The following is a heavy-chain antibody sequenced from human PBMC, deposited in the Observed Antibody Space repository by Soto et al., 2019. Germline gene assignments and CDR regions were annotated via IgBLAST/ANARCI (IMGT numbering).Heavy chain of an antibody. V-gene: IGHV4-31*02. J-gene: IGHJ3*02. Sequence: SETLSLTCTVSGGSISSGGYYWSWIRQHPGKGLEWIGYIYYSGSTYYNPSLKSRVTISVDTSKNQFSLKMSSVTAADTAVYYCARDSYYYDSTPDAFDIWGQGTMVTVSS. CDR1: GGSISSGGYY. D-gene: IGHD3-22*01. CDR3: ARDSYYYDSTPDAFDI. CDR2: IYYSGST.